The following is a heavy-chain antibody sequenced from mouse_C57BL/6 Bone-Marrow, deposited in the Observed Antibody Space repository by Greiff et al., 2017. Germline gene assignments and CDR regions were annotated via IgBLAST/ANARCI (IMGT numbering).Heavy chain of an antibody. D-gene: IGHD1-1*01. V-gene: IGHV14-4*01. CDR2: IDPENGDT. J-gene: IGHJ3*01. Sequence: EVQLQQSGAELVRPGASVKLSCTASGFNIKDDYMHWVKQRPEQGLEWIGWIDPENGDTEYASKFQGKATITADTSSNTAYLQLSSLTSEDTAVYDCTWITTVVATGAYWGQGTLVTVSA. CDR3: TWITTVVATGAY. CDR1: GFNIKDDY.